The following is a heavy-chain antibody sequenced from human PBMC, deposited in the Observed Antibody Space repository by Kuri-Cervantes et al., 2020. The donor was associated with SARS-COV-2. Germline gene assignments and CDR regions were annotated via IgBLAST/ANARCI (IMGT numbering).Heavy chain of an antibody. CDR3: ARGSYGVIDP. CDR2: IHSTTGST. J-gene: IGHJ5*02. Sequence: SETLSLTCTVSGDSIMRHHWCWVRQAPGKGLEWIGYIHSTTGSTNYNPSLKSRVTISQDTPKNQFSLNLNSAIAADTAVYYCARGSYGVIDPWGQGTLVTVSS. CDR1: GDSIMRHH. V-gene: IGHV4-59*11. D-gene: IGHD3-3*01.